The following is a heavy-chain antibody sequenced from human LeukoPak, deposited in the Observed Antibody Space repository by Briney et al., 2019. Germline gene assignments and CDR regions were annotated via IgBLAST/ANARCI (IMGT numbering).Heavy chain of an antibody. CDR2: ITTSGSTI. CDR1: GGSISSSNYY. V-gene: IGHV3-11*04. Sequence: LSLTCTVSGGSISSSNYYWGWIRQAPGKGLEWVSHITTSGSTIYYADSVKGRFTISRDDAKNSLYLQMNSLRAEDTAVYYCARDYRWGQGTLVTVSS. CDR3: ARDYR. J-gene: IGHJ4*02. D-gene: IGHD4-11*01.